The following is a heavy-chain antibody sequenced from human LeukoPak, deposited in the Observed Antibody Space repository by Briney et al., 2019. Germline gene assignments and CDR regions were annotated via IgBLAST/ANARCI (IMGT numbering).Heavy chain of an antibody. J-gene: IGHJ4*02. Sequence: PGGSLRLSCAASGFTFSSYAMSWIRQPPGKGLEWIGEINHRGSTNYNPSLKSRVTISVDTSKNQFSLKLSSVTAADTAVYYCASARELPSLDPTGDYWGQGTLVTVSS. CDR1: GFTFSSYA. V-gene: IGHV4-34*01. D-gene: IGHD1-26*01. CDR3: ASARELPSLDPTGDY. CDR2: INHRGST.